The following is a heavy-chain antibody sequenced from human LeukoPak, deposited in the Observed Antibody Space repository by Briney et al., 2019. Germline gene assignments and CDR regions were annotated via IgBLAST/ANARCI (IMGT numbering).Heavy chain of an antibody. D-gene: IGHD2-15*01. Sequence: ASVKVSCKASGGTFSSYAISWVRQAPGQGLEWMGWISAYNGNTNYAQKLQGRVTMTTDTSTSTAYMELRSLRSDDTAVYYCARARYCSGGSCFYYFDYWGQGTLVIVSS. CDR3: ARARYCSGGSCFYYFDY. CDR1: GGTFSSYA. CDR2: ISAYNGNT. V-gene: IGHV1-18*01. J-gene: IGHJ4*02.